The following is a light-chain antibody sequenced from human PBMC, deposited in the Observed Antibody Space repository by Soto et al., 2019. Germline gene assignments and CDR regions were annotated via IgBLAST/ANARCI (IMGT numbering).Light chain of an antibody. J-gene: IGKJ1*01. CDR3: QQYNNWPRT. CDR2: GAS. CDR1: QSVSSN. Sequence: MTPPPATLTXSPRHRAPLSCLASQSVSSNLAWYQQKPGQAPRLLIYGASTRATGIPARFSGSGSGTEFTLTISSLQSEDFAVYYCQQYNNWPRTFGQGTKVDIK. V-gene: IGKV3-15*01.